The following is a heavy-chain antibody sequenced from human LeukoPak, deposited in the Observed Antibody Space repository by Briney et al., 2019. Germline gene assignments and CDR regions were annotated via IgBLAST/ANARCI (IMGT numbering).Heavy chain of an antibody. Sequence: GGSLRLSCAASGFTFSSYSMNWVRQAPGKGLEWVSSISSSSSYIYYADSVKGRFTISRDNAKNSLYLQMNSLRAEDTAVYYCAGDRYYYGSGFDYWGQGTLVTVSS. CDR3: AGDRYYYGSGFDY. CDR2: ISSSSSYI. J-gene: IGHJ4*02. CDR1: GFTFSSYS. D-gene: IGHD3-10*01. V-gene: IGHV3-21*01.